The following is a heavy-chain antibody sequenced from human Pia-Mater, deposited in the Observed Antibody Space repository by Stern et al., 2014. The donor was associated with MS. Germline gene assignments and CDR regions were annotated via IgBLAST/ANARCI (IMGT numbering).Heavy chain of an antibody. J-gene: IGHJ6*02. V-gene: IGHV1-69*01. CDR2: IIPIFGTA. CDR1: GGTFNGYA. D-gene: IGHD3-9*01. CDR3: ARDGRHTDNYGLDV. Sequence: QVQLVESGAEVKKPGSSVKVSCKASGGTFNGYAINWMRQAPGQGLECMGGIIPIFGTANYSLKFQGRVTITADESTRTSSMQLSSLRYDDTAVYYCARDGRHTDNYGLDVRGQGTTVTVSS.